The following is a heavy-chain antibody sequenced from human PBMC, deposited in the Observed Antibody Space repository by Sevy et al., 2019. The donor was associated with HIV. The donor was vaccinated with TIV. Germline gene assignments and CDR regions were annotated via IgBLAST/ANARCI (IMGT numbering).Heavy chain of an antibody. CDR1: GFTFSSYS. CDR2: ISSSSSYI. CDR3: ARDWSNTVTINTSEPYYYYGMDV. Sequence: GGSLRLSCAASGFTFSSYSMNWVRQAPGKGLEWVSSISSSSSYIYYADPVKGRFTISRDNAKNSLYLQMNSLRAEDTAVYYCARDWSNTVTINTSEPYYYYGMDVWGQGTTVTVSS. J-gene: IGHJ6*02. D-gene: IGHD4-17*01. V-gene: IGHV3-21*01.